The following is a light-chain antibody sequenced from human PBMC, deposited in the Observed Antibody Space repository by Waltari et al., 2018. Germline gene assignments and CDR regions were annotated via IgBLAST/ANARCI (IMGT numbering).Light chain of an antibody. CDR2: EVS. CDR3: SSYAGYDILV. CDR1: SSAVGAYNP. V-gene: IGLV2-8*01. J-gene: IGLJ2*01. Sequence: QSALTQPPSASGSPGQSVTISCTGTSSAVGAYNPVPWYQQYPGKAPKLFIYEVSERPSGVPDRFSASKSGNTASLTVSGLQAEDEADYYCSSYAGYDILVFGGGTRLTVL.